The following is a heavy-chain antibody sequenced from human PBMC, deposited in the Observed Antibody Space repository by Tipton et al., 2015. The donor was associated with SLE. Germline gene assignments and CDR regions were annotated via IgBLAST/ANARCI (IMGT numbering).Heavy chain of an antibody. Sequence: QVQRVQSGAEVKKPGASVKVSCKASGYTFTGYYMHWVRQAPGQGLEWMGWINPNSGGTNYAQKFQGWVTMTRDTSISTAYMELSRLRSDDTAVYYCARGGGWYYYDSSGYPDYWGQGTLVTVSS. CDR2: INPNSGGT. V-gene: IGHV1-2*04. CDR1: GYTFTGYY. J-gene: IGHJ4*02. CDR3: ARGGGWYYYDSSGYPDY. D-gene: IGHD3-22*01.